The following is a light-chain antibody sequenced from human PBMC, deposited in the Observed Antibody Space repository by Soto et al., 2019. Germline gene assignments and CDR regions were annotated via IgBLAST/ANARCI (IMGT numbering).Light chain of an antibody. J-gene: IGKJ5*01. V-gene: IGKV3-15*01. CDR1: QSVSSN. Sequence: EVVMTQSPATLSVSPGERATLSCRASQSVSSNLAWYQQKPGQAPRLLIYGASTRATGIPARFSGSGSGTEFTLTISSLQSEDFATYYCLQHNSYPRLTFGQGTRLEIK. CDR3: LQHNSYPRLT. CDR2: GAS.